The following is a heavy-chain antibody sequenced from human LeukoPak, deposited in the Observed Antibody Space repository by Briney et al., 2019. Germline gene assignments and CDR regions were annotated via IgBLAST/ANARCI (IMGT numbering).Heavy chain of an antibody. Sequence: GESLKISCKGSGHSFTYWIGWVRQMPGKGLEWMGIIYSGDSQTKYSPSFQGRVTISVDNSISTAYLQWSSLEASDTAMYYCASARNGGYTWDSWGQGTLVTVSS. V-gene: IGHV5-51*01. D-gene: IGHD4-17*01. CDR3: ASARNGGYTWDS. J-gene: IGHJ5*01. CDR2: IYSGDSQT. CDR1: GHSFTYW.